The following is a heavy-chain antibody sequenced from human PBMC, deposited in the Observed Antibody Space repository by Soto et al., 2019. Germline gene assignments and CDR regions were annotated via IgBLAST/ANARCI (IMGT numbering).Heavy chain of an antibody. Sequence: EVQLVESGGGLVKPGGSLRLSCAASGFTFSSYSMNWVRQVPGKGLEWVSSISSSSSYIYYADSVKGRFTISRDNTKNSLSLQMNSLTAEDTAVHYCARDQVAGTRYFDLWGRGTLVTISS. CDR3: ARDQVAGTRYFDL. V-gene: IGHV3-21*01. D-gene: IGHD6-19*01. CDR1: GFTFSSYS. CDR2: ISSSSSYI. J-gene: IGHJ2*01.